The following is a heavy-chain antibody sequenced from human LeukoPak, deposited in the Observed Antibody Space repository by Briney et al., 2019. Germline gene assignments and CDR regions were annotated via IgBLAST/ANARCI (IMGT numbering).Heavy chain of an antibody. CDR3: ARIQEQNYYDSSGPFDY. V-gene: IGHV3-30*03. CDR1: GFSFSRYW. J-gene: IGHJ4*02. CDR2: ISYDGSNK. Sequence: GGSLRLSCAASGFSFSRYWMTWVRQAPGKGLEWVAVISYDGSNKYYADSVKGRFTISRDNSENTLYLQMNSLRAEDTAVYYCARIQEQNYYDSSGPFDYWGQGTLATVSS. D-gene: IGHD3-22*01.